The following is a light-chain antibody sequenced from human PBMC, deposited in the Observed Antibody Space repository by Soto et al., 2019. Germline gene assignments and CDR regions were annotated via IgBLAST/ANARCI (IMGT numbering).Light chain of an antibody. CDR1: SSNIGSNF. CDR3: AAWDDNLSGVV. V-gene: IGLV1-47*01. J-gene: IGLJ2*01. Sequence: QAVVTQPPSASGTPGQSVTLSCSGSSSNIGSNFVYWYQQLPGMAPKVLIYRNNQRPSGVPDRFSGSKSDTSGSLAISGLQSEDEADYYCAAWDDNLSGVVFGGGTKLTVL. CDR2: RNN.